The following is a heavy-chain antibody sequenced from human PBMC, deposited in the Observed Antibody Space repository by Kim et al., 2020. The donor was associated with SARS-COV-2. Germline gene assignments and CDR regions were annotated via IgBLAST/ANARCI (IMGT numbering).Heavy chain of an antibody. CDR3: ARDRSDEYYMDV. Sequence: GGSLRLSCAASGFTFDDYGMSWVRQAPGKGLEWVSGINCNGGSTDYADSVKGRFTISRDNAKNSLYLQMNSLRAEDTALYYCARDRSDEYYMDVWGKGTTVTVSS. J-gene: IGHJ6*03. D-gene: IGHD6-25*01. V-gene: IGHV3-20*04. CDR2: INCNGGST. CDR1: GFTFDDYG.